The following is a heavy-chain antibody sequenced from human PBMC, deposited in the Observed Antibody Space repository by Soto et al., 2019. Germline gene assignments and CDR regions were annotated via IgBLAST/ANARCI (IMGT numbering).Heavy chain of an antibody. D-gene: IGHD3-9*01. CDR2: IYYSGST. Sequence: SETLSLTCTVSGGSMSNYYWSWIRQPPGKGLEWIGYIYYSGSTYYNPSLKSRVTISVDTSKNQFSLKLSSVTAADTAVYYCASSHDILTGYYDYWGQGTLVTVSS. CDR1: GGSMSNYY. CDR3: ASSHDILTGYYDY. V-gene: IGHV4-59*06. J-gene: IGHJ4*02.